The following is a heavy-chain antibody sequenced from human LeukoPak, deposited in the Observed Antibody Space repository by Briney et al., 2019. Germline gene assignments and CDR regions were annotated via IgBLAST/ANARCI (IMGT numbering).Heavy chain of an antibody. CDR1: GGTFSSYA. CDR2: INPNSGGT. Sequence: GASVKVSCKASGGTFSSYAISWVRQAPGQGLEWMGWINPNSGGTNYAQKFQGRVTMTRDTSISTAYMELSRLRSDDTAVYYCARVDYRSGWYQNYDAFDIWGQGTMVTVSS. CDR3: ARVDYRSGWYQNYDAFDI. J-gene: IGHJ3*02. V-gene: IGHV1-2*02. D-gene: IGHD6-19*01.